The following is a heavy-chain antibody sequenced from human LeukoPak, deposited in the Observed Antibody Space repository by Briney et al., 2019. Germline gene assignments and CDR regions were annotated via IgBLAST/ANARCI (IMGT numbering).Heavy chain of an antibody. CDR1: GGSINSGGYY. CDR3: AKDFSSGYYWGLDGETTFDY. CDR2: IYYSGST. V-gene: IGHV4-31*03. J-gene: IGHJ4*02. D-gene: IGHD3-22*01. Sequence: PSETLSLTCTVSGGSINSGGYYWSWIRQHPGKGLEWIGYIYYSGSTYYNPSLKSRVTISVDTSKNQFSLKLSSVTAADTAVYYCAKDFSSGYYWGLDGETTFDYWGQGTLVTVSS.